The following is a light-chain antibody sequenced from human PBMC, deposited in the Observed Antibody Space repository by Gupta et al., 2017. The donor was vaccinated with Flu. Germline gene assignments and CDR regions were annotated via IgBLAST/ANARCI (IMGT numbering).Light chain of an antibody. J-gene: IGKJ2*01. V-gene: IGKV2-28*01. Sequence: VTPVEPASSACSSSHSLLYSSSYNQLNWYLQKPGQSPHLLIYFGFNRATGVPYRFSGSGSGTDFTLEISRVEAEDFGIYYCMQALHSPYTFGQGTKLEIK. CDR3: MQALHSPYT. CDR1: HSLLYSSSYNQ. CDR2: FGF.